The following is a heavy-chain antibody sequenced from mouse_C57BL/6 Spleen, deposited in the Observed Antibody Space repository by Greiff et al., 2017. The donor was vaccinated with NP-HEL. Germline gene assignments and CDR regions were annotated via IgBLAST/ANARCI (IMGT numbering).Heavy chain of an antibody. Sequence: VQLQQSVAELVRPGASVKLSCTASGFTIKNTYMHWVKQRPEQGLEWIGRIDPANGNTKYTPKFQGKATITADTPSNTAYVQLSSLTSEDAAISDCACESISRGSHFAYWGQGTLVTVSA. J-gene: IGHJ3*01. CDR1: GFTIKNTY. V-gene: IGHV14-3*01. D-gene: IGHD1-1*02. CDR2: IDPANGNT. CDR3: ACESISRGSHFAY.